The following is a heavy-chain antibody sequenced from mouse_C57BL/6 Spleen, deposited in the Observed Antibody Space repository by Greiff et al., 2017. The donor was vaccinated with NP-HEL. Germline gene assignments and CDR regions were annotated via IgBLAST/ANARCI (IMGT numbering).Heavy chain of an antibody. Sequence: VQLQQYGPELVKPGASVKISCKASGYSFTGYYMNWVKQSPEKSLEWIGEINPSTGGTTYNQKFKAKATLTVDKSSSTAYMQLKSLTSEDSAVYYCARWGTTDWYFDVWGTGTTVTVSS. D-gene: IGHD1-1*01. CDR2: INPSTGGT. J-gene: IGHJ1*03. CDR1: GYSFTGYY. CDR3: ARWGTTDWYFDV. V-gene: IGHV1-42*01.